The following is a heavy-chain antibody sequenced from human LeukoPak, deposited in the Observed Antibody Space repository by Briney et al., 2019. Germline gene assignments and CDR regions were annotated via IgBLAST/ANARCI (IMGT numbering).Heavy chain of an antibody. Sequence: GGSLRLSCAASGFDFSSYWMHWVRQAPGKGLVWVSRINSDGSSTSYADSVKGRFTISRDNAKNTLYLQMNSLRAEDTAVYYCASRAWFGELYIDYWGQGTLVTVSS. CDR1: GFDFSSYW. D-gene: IGHD3-10*01. CDR3: ASRAWFGELYIDY. V-gene: IGHV3-74*01. CDR2: INSDGSST. J-gene: IGHJ4*02.